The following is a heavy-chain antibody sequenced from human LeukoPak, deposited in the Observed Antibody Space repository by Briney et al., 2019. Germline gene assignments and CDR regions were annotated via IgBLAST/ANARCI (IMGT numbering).Heavy chain of an antibody. CDR1: GFTFSSYA. CDR2: ISGSGGST. V-gene: IGHV3-23*01. CDR3: AKDRRGTVTYFDY. J-gene: IGHJ4*02. D-gene: IGHD4-11*01. Sequence: GGSLRLSCAASGFTFSSYAMSWVRQAPGKGLEWVSAISGSGGSTYYADSVKGRFTISRDNSKNTLYLQMNSLRAEDMAVYYCAKDRRGTVTYFDYWGQGTLVTVSS.